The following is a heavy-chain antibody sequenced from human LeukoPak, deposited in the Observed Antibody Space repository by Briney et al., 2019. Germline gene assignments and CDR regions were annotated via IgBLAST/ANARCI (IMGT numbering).Heavy chain of an antibody. CDR1: GYSFTSYW. Sequence: GESLKISCKGSGYSFTSYWIGWVRQMPGKGLEWMGIIYPGDSDTRYSPSFQGQVTISADKSISTAYLQWSSLKASDTAMYYCARHRITIVRGVISGKYYFDYWGQGTLVTVSS. V-gene: IGHV5-51*01. D-gene: IGHD3-10*01. CDR3: ARHRITIVRGVISGKYYFDY. J-gene: IGHJ4*02. CDR2: IYPGDSDT.